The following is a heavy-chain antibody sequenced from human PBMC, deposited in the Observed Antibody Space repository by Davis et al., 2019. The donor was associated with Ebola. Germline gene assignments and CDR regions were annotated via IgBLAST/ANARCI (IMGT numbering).Heavy chain of an antibody. CDR2: LSGSGKTT. D-gene: IGHD2-15*01. CDR1: GFNFSHYA. Sequence: GESLKISCAVSGFNFSHYAMSWVRQAPGKGLEWVACLSGSGKTTYYADSVKGRFTISRDNAKSTLYLQMDSLTADDTALYYCTRGVDTTLASWSDALDVWGQGTMVTVSS. CDR3: TRGVDTTLASWSDALDV. J-gene: IGHJ3*01. V-gene: IGHV3-23*01.